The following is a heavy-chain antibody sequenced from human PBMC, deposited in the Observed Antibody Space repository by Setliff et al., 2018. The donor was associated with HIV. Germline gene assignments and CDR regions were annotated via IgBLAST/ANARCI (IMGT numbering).Heavy chain of an antibody. D-gene: IGHD1-1*01. CDR1: GFTFSSYA. CDR2: ISGSGSTI. CDR3: ARVHRGGVGRQHWRSFDY. V-gene: IGHV3-11*01. J-gene: IGHJ4*02. Sequence: GGSLRLSCAASGFTFSSYAMSWIRQAPGKGLEWVACISGSGSTIYYADSVKGRFTISRDNARNSLYVQMNSLRVEDTAVYFCARVHRGGVGRQHWRSFDYWGQGTLVTVSS.